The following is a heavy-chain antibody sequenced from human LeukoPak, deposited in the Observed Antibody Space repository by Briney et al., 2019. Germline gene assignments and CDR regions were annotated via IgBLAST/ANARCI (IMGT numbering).Heavy chain of an antibody. CDR1: GYTFTSYG. Sequence: ASVKVSCKASGYTFTSYGISWVRQAPGQGLEWMGWISAYNGNTNYAQKLQGRVTMTTDTSTSTAYMELRSLRFDDTAVYYCARNTRKYSGYDYAYWGQGTLVTVSS. CDR3: ARNTRKYSGYDYAY. V-gene: IGHV1-18*01. J-gene: IGHJ4*02. CDR2: ISAYNGNT. D-gene: IGHD5-12*01.